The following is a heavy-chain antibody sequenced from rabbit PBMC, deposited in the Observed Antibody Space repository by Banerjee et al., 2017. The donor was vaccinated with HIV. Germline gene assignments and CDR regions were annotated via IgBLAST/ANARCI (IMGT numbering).Heavy chain of an antibody. V-gene: IGHV1S47*01. J-gene: IGHJ3*01. D-gene: IGHD4-1*01. CDR3: ARDLAGVIGWNFGL. CDR1: GSDISSNA. Sequence: QEQLVESGGGLVQPEGSLTLTCKASGSDISSNAMCWVRQAPGKGLELIACIYSSNGDKWYASWVNGRFTISKTSSTVDLKMTSLTAADTATYFCARDLAGVIGWNFGLWGQGTLVTVS. CDR2: IYSSNGDK.